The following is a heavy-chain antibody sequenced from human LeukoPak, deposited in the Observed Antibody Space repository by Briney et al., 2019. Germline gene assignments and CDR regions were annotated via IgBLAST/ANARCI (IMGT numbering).Heavy chain of an antibody. CDR3: AREVAAGLDYYYGMDV. CDR2: ICYDGSNK. J-gene: IGHJ6*04. V-gene: IGHV3-33*01. CDR1: GYTFSSYG. D-gene: IGHD6-13*01. Sequence: PGRTVRLFCAASGYTFSSYGKHWVRQAPSRGLEWVAVICYDGSNKYYAESVKGRFNIARDHSKNTLYLQMNSLRAEDTAVYYCAREVAAGLDYYYGMDVWGKGTTVTVSS.